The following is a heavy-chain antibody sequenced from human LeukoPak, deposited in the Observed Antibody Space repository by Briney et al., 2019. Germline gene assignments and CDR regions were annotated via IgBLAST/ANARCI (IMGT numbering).Heavy chain of an antibody. J-gene: IGHJ4*02. CDR3: ARDRGSGYKNLHFDY. CDR2: ISYDGSNK. CDR1: GFTFSSYA. V-gene: IGHV3-30-3*01. D-gene: IGHD3-22*01. Sequence: GGSLRLSCAASGFTFSSYAMHWVRQAPGKGLEWVAVISYDGSNKYYADSVKGRFTISRDNSKNTLYLQMNSLRAEDTAVYYCARDRGSGYKNLHFDYWGQGTLVTVSS.